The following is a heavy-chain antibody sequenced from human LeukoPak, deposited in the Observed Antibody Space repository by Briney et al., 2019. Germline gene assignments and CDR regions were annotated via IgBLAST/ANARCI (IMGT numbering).Heavy chain of an antibody. V-gene: IGHV1-69*04. D-gene: IGHD4-17*01. CDR3: ARDGDYVPRAPGY. J-gene: IGHJ4*02. CDR2: IIPILGIA. CDR1: GDTFSSYA. Sequence: SVKVSCKASGDTFSSYAISWVRQAPGQGLEWMGRIIPILGIANYAQKFQGRVTITADKSTSTAYMELSSLRSEDTAVYYCARDGDYVPRAPGYWGQGTLVTVSS.